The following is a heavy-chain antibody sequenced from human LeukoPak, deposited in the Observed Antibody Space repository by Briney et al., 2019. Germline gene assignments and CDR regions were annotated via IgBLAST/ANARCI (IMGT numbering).Heavy chain of an antibody. CDR3: ARERGYCGGNSCFYFDY. D-gene: IGHD2-15*01. CDR2: ISTRGTSK. CDR1: GFTFSSYS. J-gene: IGHJ4*01. Sequence: GGSLRLFCATSGFTFSSYSMNWVRQAPGKGLEWVSYISTRGTSKYYADSVRGRFTISRDNAENSLFLQMNSLRDEDTAVYYCARERGYCGGNSCFYFDYWGHGTLVTVSS. V-gene: IGHV3-48*02.